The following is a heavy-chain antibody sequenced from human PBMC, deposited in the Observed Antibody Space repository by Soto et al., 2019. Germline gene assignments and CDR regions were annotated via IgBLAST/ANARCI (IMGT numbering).Heavy chain of an antibody. V-gene: IGHV3-23*01. CDR1: GFTFSSYA. D-gene: IGHD2-15*01. J-gene: IGHJ4*02. CDR3: AKDSVAAGPFDY. CDR2: IGGSGGST. Sequence: GGSPGLSCAASGFTFSSYAMNWVRQAPGKGLEWVSAIGGSGGSTYYADSVKGRFTISRDNSKNTLYLQMNSLRAEDTAVYYCAKDSVAAGPFDYWGQGTLVTVSS.